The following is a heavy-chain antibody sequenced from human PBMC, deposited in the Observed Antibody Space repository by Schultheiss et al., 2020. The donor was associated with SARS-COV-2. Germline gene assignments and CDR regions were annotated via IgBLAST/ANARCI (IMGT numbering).Heavy chain of an antibody. CDR3: ARGGGREIVVVPADYYMDV. Sequence: GGSLRLSCAASGFTFSSYWMHWVRQAPGKGLVWVSRINNDGSSTTYADSVKGRFTISRDNSKNTLYLQMNSLRDEDTAVYYCARGGGREIVVVPADYYMDVWGKGTTVTVSS. V-gene: IGHV3-74*01. CDR2: INNDGSST. J-gene: IGHJ6*03. D-gene: IGHD2-2*01. CDR1: GFTFSSYW.